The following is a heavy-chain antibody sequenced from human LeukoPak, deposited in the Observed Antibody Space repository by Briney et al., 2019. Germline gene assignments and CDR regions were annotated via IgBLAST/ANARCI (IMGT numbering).Heavy chain of an antibody. D-gene: IGHD4-23*01. J-gene: IGHJ4*02. Sequence: PGGSLRLSCAASGLAFSSFRMNWVRQAPGKGLEWVANINQDGSEKYYVDSVKGRFTISRDNAKNSLYLQMNSLRAEDTAVYYCARDPDYGGNSGLDYWGQGTLVTVSS. CDR3: ARDPDYGGNSGLDY. CDR1: GLAFSSFR. CDR2: INQDGSEK. V-gene: IGHV3-7*04.